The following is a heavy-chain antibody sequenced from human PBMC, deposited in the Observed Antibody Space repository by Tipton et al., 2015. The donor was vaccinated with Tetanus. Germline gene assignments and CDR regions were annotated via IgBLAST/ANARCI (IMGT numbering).Heavy chain of an antibody. J-gene: IGHJ6*02. CDR3: AREGSSYSYYYYYYGMDV. Sequence: SLRLSCAASGFTFSSYGMHWVRQAPGKGLEWVAVISYDGSNKYYADSVKGRFTISRDNSKNTLYLQMNSLRAEDTAVYYCAREGSSYSYYYYYYGMDVWGQGTTVTVSS. CDR2: ISYDGSNK. D-gene: IGHD6-6*01. CDR1: GFTFSSYG. V-gene: IGHV3-30*03.